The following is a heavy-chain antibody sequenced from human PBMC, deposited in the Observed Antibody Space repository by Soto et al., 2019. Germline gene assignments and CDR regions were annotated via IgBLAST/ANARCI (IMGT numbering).Heavy chain of an antibody. CDR1: GDSISSGDYY. D-gene: IGHD3-22*01. V-gene: IGHV4-30-4*01. CDR2: IYYSGNT. Sequence: SETLSLTCTVSGDSISSGDYYWSWIRQPPGKGLEWIGYIYYSGNTYYNPSLKSRVTISIDTSKNQFSLKLSSVTAADTAVYYCARGANYYDTSGPHPSDYWGQGTLVTVSS. CDR3: ARGANYYDTSGPHPSDY. J-gene: IGHJ4*02.